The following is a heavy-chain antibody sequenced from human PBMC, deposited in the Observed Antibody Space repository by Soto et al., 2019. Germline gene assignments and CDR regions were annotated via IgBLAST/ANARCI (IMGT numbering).Heavy chain of an antibody. CDR2: IKSKTDGGTT. CDR3: TTETGEYNWNYVGYYYYMDV. CDR1: GFTFSNAW. J-gene: IGHJ6*03. V-gene: IGHV3-15*01. D-gene: IGHD1-7*01. Sequence: GGSLRLSCAASGFTFSNAWMSWVRQAPGKGLEWVGRIKSKTDGGTTDYAAPVKGRFTISRDDSKNTLYLQMNSVKTEDTAVYYCTTETGEYNWNYVGYYYYMDVWGKGTTVTVSS.